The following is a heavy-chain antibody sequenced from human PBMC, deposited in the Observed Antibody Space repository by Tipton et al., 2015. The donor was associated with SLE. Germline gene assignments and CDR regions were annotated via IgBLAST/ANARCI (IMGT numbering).Heavy chain of an antibody. CDR2: IKQDGSEK. CDR1: GFTFSTYA. Sequence: SLRLSCAASGFTFSTYAMTWVRLAPGKGLEWVANIKQDGSEKYYVDSVKGRFTISRDNAKNSLFLQMNSLRVEDTAVYYCARGGYDYVWGSYRSHGFDVWGQGTMVTVSS. CDR3: ARGGYDYVWGSYRSHGFDV. J-gene: IGHJ3*01. D-gene: IGHD3-16*01. V-gene: IGHV3-7*04.